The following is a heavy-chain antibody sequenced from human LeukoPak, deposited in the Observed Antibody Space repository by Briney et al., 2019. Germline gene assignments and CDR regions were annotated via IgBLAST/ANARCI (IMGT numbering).Heavy chain of an antibody. J-gene: IGHJ2*01. Sequence: EGSLRLSCAASGFTFSTYTVSWVRQPPGQGLEWVSAISGSGGYTYYADSVKGRFTLSRDNSKNTLYLQMNSLRAEDTAVYYCAKSSEDGDWYFDLWGRGTLVTVSS. V-gene: IGHV3-23*01. CDR3: AKSSEDGDWYFDL. D-gene: IGHD4-17*01. CDR1: GFTFSTYT. CDR2: ISGSGGYT.